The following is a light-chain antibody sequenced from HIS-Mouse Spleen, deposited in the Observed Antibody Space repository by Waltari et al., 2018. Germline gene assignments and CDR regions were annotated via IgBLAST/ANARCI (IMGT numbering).Light chain of an antibody. CDR1: SCDVGFYNY. CDR2: DVS. V-gene: IGLV2-14*03. Sequence: QSALTQPASVSGSPGQSITISCTGTSCDVGFYNYVSSYQQHPGQAPKLMIYDVSNRPSGVSNRFSGSKSGNTASLTISGLQAEDEADYYCSSYTSSSTWVFGGGTKLTVL. J-gene: IGLJ3*02. CDR3: SSYTSSSTWV.